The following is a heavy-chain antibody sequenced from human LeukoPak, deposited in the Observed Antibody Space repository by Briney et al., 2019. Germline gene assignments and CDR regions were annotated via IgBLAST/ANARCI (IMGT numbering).Heavy chain of an antibody. CDR2: IYTSGST. V-gene: IGHV4-4*07. J-gene: IGHJ3*01. CDR3: ARDATGGQWLDPIEL. D-gene: IGHD6-19*01. Sequence: SETLSLTCTVSGGSISSYSWSWIRQPAGKGLEWIGRIYTSGSTNYNPSLKSRVTMSVDTSKNQFSLKLSSVTAADTAVYYCARDATGGQWLDPIELWGQGTMVTVSS. CDR1: GGSISSYS.